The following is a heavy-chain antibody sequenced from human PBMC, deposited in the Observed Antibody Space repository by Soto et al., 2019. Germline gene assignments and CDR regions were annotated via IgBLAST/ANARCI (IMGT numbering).Heavy chain of an antibody. Sequence: EVQLVESGGGLVQPGGSLRLSCAASGFTVSSNYMSWVRQAPGKGLEWVSVIYSGGSTYYADSVKGRFTISRDNSKNTLYLQMNSLRAEDTAVYYCARDHCSSTSCYVSDAFDIWGQGTIVTVSS. CDR1: GFTVSSNY. CDR2: IYSGGST. D-gene: IGHD2-2*01. J-gene: IGHJ3*02. V-gene: IGHV3-66*01. CDR3: ARDHCSSTSCYVSDAFDI.